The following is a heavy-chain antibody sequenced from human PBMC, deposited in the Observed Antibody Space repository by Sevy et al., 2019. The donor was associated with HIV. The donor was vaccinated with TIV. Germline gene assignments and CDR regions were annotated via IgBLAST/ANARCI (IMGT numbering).Heavy chain of an antibody. CDR3: ARRGYCSSTSCYTGGGAFDI. Sequence: ETLSLTCTVSGGSISSSSYYWGWIRQPPGKGLEWIGSIYYSGSTYYNPSLKSRVTISVDTSKNQFSLKLSSVTAADTAVYYCARRGYCSSTSCYTGGGAFDIWGQGTMVTVSS. CDR2: IYYSGST. CDR1: GGSISSSSYY. J-gene: IGHJ3*02. V-gene: IGHV4-39*01. D-gene: IGHD2-2*02.